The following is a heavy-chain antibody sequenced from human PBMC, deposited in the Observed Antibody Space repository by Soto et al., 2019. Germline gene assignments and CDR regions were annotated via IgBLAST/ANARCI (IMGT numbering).Heavy chain of an antibody. D-gene: IGHD1-1*01. V-gene: IGHV3-30*18. J-gene: IGHJ1*01. Sequence: LRLSFAASGFPFSRYSMHWVRQAPGKGLDWVAVIASHGGGRFYGDSVDGRFSISRDNSADTVYLHMNSLRDDDTAVYFCVKEHVNGWPNLEFWGQGALVTVSS. CDR1: GFPFSRYS. CDR2: IASHGGGR. CDR3: VKEHVNGWPNLEF.